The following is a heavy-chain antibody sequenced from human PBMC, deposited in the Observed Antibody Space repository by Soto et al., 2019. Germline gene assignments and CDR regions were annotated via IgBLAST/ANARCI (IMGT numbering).Heavy chain of an antibody. J-gene: IGHJ4*02. D-gene: IGHD3-16*01. CDR1: GFTFSSYA. V-gene: IGHV3-30-3*01. CDR3: ARDLRMITFGYYFDY. Sequence: GGSLRLSCAASGFTFSSYAMHWVRQAPGKGLEWVAVISYDGSNKYYADSVKGRFTISRDNSKNTLYLQMNSLRAEDTAVYYCARDLRMITFGYYFDYWGQGTLVTVSS. CDR2: ISYDGSNK.